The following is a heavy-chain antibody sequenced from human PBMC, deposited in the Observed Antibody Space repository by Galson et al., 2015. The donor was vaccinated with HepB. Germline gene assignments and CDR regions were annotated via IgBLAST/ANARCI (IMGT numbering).Heavy chain of an antibody. CDR3: AKGRFGDYYHYGMDV. CDR2: IRGSGSDS. D-gene: IGHD3-16*01. Sequence: SLRLSCAASGFTFSNYAMNWVRQAPGKGLEWVSTIRGSGSDSYYADSVKGRFTISRDNSKNTLYLQMNSLGVEGTAVYYCAKGRFGDYYHYGMDVWGQGTTVTVSS. J-gene: IGHJ6*02. CDR1: GFTFSNYA. V-gene: IGHV3-23*01.